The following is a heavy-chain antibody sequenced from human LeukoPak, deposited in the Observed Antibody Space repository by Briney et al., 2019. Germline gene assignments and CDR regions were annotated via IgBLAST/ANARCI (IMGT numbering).Heavy chain of an antibody. J-gene: IGHJ4*02. CDR3: AKAKAYYDFWSTPY. CDR1: GFTFRSYW. Sequence: PGGSLRLSCAASGFTFRSYWMSWVRQAPGKGLEWVANINQGGSVKYYVDSVKGRFTISRDDAKNSLYLQMNSLRAEDTAVYYCAKAKAYYDFWSTPYWGQGTLVIVSS. CDR2: INQGGSVK. V-gene: IGHV3-7*01. D-gene: IGHD3-3*01.